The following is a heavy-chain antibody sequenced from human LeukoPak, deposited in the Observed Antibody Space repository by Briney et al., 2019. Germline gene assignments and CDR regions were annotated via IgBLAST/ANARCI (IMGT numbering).Heavy chain of an antibody. V-gene: IGHV4-59*01. CDR1: GGSFSSYY. CDR2: IYYSGRT. CDR3: ARGQKYRNGYTVTELGSGYFAY. D-gene: IGHD5-18*01. Sequence: SETLSLTCAVYGGSFSSYYWNWIRQTPGKGLEWIGYIYYSGRTNYNPSLKSRVTISIDTSKNQFSLTLSSVTTADAAVYYCARGQKYRNGYTVTELGSGYFAYWGQGTLVTVSS. J-gene: IGHJ4*02.